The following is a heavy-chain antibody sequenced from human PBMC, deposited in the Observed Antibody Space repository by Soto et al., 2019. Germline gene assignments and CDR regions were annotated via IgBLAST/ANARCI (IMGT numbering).Heavy chain of an antibody. Sequence: QVQLVQSGAEVKKPGASVKVSCKASGYTFTNHGISWVRQAPGQGLEWMGWVSGYNDKTKSAQKFQGRVTMTTDTSTSTAYMELRSLRSDDTAVYYCALEFYPVAYFFDYWGQGTLFTVSS. CDR2: VSGYNDKT. D-gene: IGHD2-21*01. CDR1: GYTFTNHG. J-gene: IGHJ4*02. V-gene: IGHV1-18*04. CDR3: ALEFYPVAYFFDY.